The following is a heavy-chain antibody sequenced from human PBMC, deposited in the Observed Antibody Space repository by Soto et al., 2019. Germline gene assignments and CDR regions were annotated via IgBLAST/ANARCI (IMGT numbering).Heavy chain of an antibody. CDR3: ARHTEYCSGGSCYSNWYFDL. CDR2: IYPGGSDT. CDR1: GYSFTSYW. D-gene: IGHD2-15*01. V-gene: IGHV5-51*01. Sequence: PGESLKISCKGSGYSFTSYWIGWVRQMPGKGLEWMGIIYPGGSDTRYSPSFQGQVTISADKSISTAYLQWSSLKASDTAMYYCARHTEYCSGGSCYSNWYFDLWGRGTLVTVSS. J-gene: IGHJ2*01.